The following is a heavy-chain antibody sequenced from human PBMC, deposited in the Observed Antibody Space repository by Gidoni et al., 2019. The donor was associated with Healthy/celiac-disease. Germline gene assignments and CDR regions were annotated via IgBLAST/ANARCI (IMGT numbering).Heavy chain of an antibody. D-gene: IGHD6-13*01. J-gene: IGHJ5*02. CDR2: INHSGST. V-gene: IGHV4-34*01. Sequence: QVQLQQWGAGLLKPSETLSLTCAVYGGSFSGYYWSWIRQPPGKGLEWIGEINHSGSTNSNPSLKSRVTISVDTSKNQFSLKLSSVTAADTAVYYCARRAYGAYSSSWPFPLANWFDPWGQGTLVTVSS. CDR3: ARRAYGAYSSSWPFPLANWFDP. CDR1: GGSFSGYY.